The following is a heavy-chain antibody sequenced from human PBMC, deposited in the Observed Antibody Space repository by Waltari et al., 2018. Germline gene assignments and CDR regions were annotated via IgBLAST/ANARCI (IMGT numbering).Heavy chain of an antibody. D-gene: IGHD3-10*01. CDR2: IKQDGSEK. V-gene: IGHV3-7*01. J-gene: IGHJ4*02. Sequence: EVQLVESGGGLVQPGGSLGPSCSACGFPFGSCWLSWSRQAPGKGLEWVANIKQDGSEKYYVDSVKGRFTISRDNAKNSLYLQMNSLRAEDTAVYYCARDRGRYYFDYWGQGTLVTVSS. CDR1: GFPFGSCW. CDR3: ARDRGRYYFDY.